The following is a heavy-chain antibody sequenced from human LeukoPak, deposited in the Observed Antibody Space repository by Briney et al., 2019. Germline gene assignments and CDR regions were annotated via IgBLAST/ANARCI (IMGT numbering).Heavy chain of an antibody. D-gene: IGHD6-19*01. CDR2: ISSSSSSI. Sequence: RSGGSLRLSCAASGFIFSSYSMNWVRQVPGKGLEWVSSISSSSSSIYYTDSVKGRFTISRDNSKNTLYLQMGSLRAEDMAVYYCARVAVPGTYDYWGQGTLVTVSS. J-gene: IGHJ4*02. V-gene: IGHV3-21*01. CDR3: ARVAVPGTYDY. CDR1: GFIFSSYS.